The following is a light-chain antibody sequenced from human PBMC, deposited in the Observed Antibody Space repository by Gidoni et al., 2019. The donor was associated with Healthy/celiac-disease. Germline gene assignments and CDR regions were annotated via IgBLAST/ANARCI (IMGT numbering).Light chain of an antibody. CDR3: QQSYSTLT. V-gene: IGKV1-39*01. CDR2: AAS. CDR1: QSISSY. Sequence: DIQMTQSPSSLSASVGDRVTITCRASQSISSYLNGYQQKPGKAPKLLIYAASSLQSGVPSRFSGSGSGTDFTLTISSLQPEDFATYYGQQSYSTLTFGPGTKVDIK. J-gene: IGKJ3*01.